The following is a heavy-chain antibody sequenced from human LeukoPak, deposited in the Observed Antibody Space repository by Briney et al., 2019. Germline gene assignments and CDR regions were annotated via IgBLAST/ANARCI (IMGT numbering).Heavy chain of an antibody. CDR1: GFTFSSYA. Sequence: GGSLRLSCAASGFTFSSYAMSWVRQAPGKGLEWVSAISGSGGSTYYADSVKGRFTISRDNSKNTLYLQMNSLRAEDTAVYYCAKDGTRYCSGGSCYSTPYWGQGTLVAVSS. V-gene: IGHV3-23*01. D-gene: IGHD2-15*01. J-gene: IGHJ4*02. CDR2: ISGSGGST. CDR3: AKDGTRYCSGGSCYSTPY.